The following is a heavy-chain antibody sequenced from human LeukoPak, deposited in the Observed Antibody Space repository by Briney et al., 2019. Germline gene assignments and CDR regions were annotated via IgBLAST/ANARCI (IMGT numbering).Heavy chain of an antibody. CDR2: ISFDGSNK. CDR3: VKEAYYGWGSSPTFYFDY. J-gene: IGHJ4*02. CDR1: GFIFSHYG. D-gene: IGHD3-10*01. V-gene: IGHV3-30*18. Sequence: PGGSLRLSCAASGFIFSHYGMHWVRQAPGKGLEWVAVISFDGSNKYYADSVKGRFTISRDNSRNTVFLQMNRLRPEDTAVYYCVKEAYYGWGSSPTFYFDYWGQGTRVTVSS.